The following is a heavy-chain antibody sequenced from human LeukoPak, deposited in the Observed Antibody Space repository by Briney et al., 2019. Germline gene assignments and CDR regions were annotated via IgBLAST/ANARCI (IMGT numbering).Heavy chain of an antibody. D-gene: IGHD3-22*01. CDR3: ARAGLANHYYDSSGYYE. CDR1: GYTFTGYY. Sequence: GASVKVSCKASGYTFTGYYMHWVRQAPGQGLEWMGRINPNSGGTNYAQKFQGRVTMTRDTSISTAYMELSRLRSDDTAVYYCARAGLANHYYDSSGYYEWGQGTLVTVSS. V-gene: IGHV1-2*06. J-gene: IGHJ4*02. CDR2: INPNSGGT.